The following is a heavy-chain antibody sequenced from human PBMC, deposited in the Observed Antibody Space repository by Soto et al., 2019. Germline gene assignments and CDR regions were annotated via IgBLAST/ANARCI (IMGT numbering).Heavy chain of an antibody. CDR3: ARGWAYCGIDF. CDR1: GGSISSDDYS. D-gene: IGHD2-15*01. Sequence: LSLTCTVSGGSISSDDYSWNWIRQRPGKGLEWIGNIYYRGNTNYNPSLKSRIIMSMDMSENQFSLKLTSVTAADTAVYYCARGWAYCGIDFWGQGTTVPVSS. CDR2: IYYRGNT. J-gene: IGHJ6*02. V-gene: IGHV4-31*03.